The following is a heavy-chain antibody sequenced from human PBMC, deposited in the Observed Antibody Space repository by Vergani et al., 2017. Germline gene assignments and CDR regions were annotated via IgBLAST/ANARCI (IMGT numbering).Heavy chain of an antibody. Sequence: QITLKESGPTLVKPTQTLTLTCTFSGFSLSTSGVGVGWIRQPPGKALEWLALIYWEDDKRYSPSLKSRLTITKDTSKNQVVLTMTNMDPVDTATYYCAHRIGGGSSWYVSGFDPWGQGTLVTVSS. D-gene: IGHD6-13*01. CDR2: IYWEDDK. CDR1: GFSLSTSGVG. V-gene: IGHV2-5*02. CDR3: AHRIGGGSSWYVSGFDP. J-gene: IGHJ5*02.